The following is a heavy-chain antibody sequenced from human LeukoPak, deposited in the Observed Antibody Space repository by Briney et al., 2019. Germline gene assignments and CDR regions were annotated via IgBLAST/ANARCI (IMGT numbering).Heavy chain of an antibody. CDR1: GYSFTSYW. CDR3: ARLAAPIFGSVDY. D-gene: IGHD3-10*02. CDR2: IYPGDSDT. V-gene: IGHV5-51*01. Sequence: GESLKISCKRSGYSFTSYWIGWVRQMPGKGLEWVGIIYPGDSDTRYSPSFQGQVTISADKSISTAYLQWSSLKASDTAMYYCARLAAPIFGSVDYWGQGTLVTVSS. J-gene: IGHJ4*02.